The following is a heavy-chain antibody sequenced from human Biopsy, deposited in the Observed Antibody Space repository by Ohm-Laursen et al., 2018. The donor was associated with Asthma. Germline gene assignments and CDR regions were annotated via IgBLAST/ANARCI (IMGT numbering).Heavy chain of an antibody. D-gene: IGHD3-10*01. CDR1: GYTFYSAG. CDR2: ISVYNGNT. CDR3: ARAVHYSLYYGIDI. Sequence: ASVKVSCKPSGYTFYSAGITSARQAPGQGLKWMGVISVYNGNTKLAQKLQGRVTMITDTSTSAAYMELRSLRSDNTGVYFCARAVHYSLYYGIDIWGQGATITVS. V-gene: IGHV1-18*04. J-gene: IGHJ6*02.